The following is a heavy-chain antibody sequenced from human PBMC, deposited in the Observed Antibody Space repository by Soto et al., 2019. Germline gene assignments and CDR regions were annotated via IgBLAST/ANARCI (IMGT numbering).Heavy chain of an antibody. CDR1: GFTFSSSA. CDR3: AADETDVYNFFDY. CDR2: IVVGSGNT. J-gene: IGHJ4*02. Sequence: SVKVSCXASGFTFSSSAVQWVRQARGQRLEWIGWIVVGSGNTNYAQKFQERVTITRDMSTSTAYMELSSLRSEDTAVYYCAADETDVYNFFDYWGQGTLVTVSS. D-gene: IGHD3-3*01. V-gene: IGHV1-58*01.